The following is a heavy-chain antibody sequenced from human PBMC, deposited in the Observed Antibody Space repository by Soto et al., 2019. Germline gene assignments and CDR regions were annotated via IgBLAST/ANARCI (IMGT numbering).Heavy chain of an antibody. V-gene: IGHV3-21*01. CDR1: GFTFISYS. CDR3: ARDYGDYARSLVAY. Sequence: EVQLVESGGGLVKPGESLRLSCAASGFTFISYSMNWVRLAPGKGLEWVSSISSSSSYIYYADSVKGRFTISRDNAKNSLHLQMNSLRAEDTAVYYCARDYGDYARSLVAYWGQGTLVTVSS. J-gene: IGHJ4*02. D-gene: IGHD4-17*01. CDR2: ISSSSSYI.